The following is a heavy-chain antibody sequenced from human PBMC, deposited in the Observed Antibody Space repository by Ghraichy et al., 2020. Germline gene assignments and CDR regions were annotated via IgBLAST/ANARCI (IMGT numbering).Heavy chain of an antibody. CDR1: GFTFSSYA. J-gene: IGHJ4*02. CDR3: AKSPRDWLLYPRYYFDY. CDR2: ISGSGGST. D-gene: IGHD3/OR15-3a*01. Sequence: GGSLRLSCAASGFTFSSYAMSWVRQAPGKGLEWVSAISGSGGSTYYADSVKGRFTISRDNSKNTLYLQMNSLRAEDTAVYYCAKSPRDWLLYPRYYFDYWGQGTLVTVSS. V-gene: IGHV3-23*01.